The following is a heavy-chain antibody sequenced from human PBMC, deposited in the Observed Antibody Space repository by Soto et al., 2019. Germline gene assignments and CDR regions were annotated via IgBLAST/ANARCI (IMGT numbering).Heavy chain of an antibody. Sequence: GGSLRLSCAASGFTFSSYGMHWVRQAPGKGLEWVAVISYDGSNKYYADSVKGRFTISRDNSKNTLYLQMNSLRAEDTAVYYCATGVATITAFDYWGQGTLVTVSS. CDR1: GFTFSSYG. V-gene: IGHV3-30*03. CDR3: ATGVATITAFDY. J-gene: IGHJ4*02. CDR2: ISYDGSNK. D-gene: IGHD5-12*01.